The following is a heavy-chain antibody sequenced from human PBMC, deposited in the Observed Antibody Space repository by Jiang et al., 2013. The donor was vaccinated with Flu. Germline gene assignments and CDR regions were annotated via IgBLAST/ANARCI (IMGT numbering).Heavy chain of an antibody. CDR1: GFTFNTYG. D-gene: IGHD3-16*01. J-gene: IGHJ6*02. V-gene: IGHV3-30*02. Sequence: VQLVESGGGLVKPGGSLRLSCAASGFTFNTYGMHWVRQAPGRGLEWVAFVRFDEINKYYAESVKGRFTISRDNSKNTLWLQMNSLRAEDTAVYFCAKDHALQAMFGNYYYAMDVWGQGTTVTVSS. CDR3: AKDHALQAMFGNYYYAMDV. CDR2: VRFDEINK.